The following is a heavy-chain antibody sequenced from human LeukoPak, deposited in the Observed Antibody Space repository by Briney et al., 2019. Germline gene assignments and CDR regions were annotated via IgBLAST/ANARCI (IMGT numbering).Heavy chain of an antibody. V-gene: IGHV3-11*04. D-gene: IGHD6-19*01. CDR1: GFTFSDYY. CDR3: AREYYYLIAVAGDYFDY. Sequence: GGSLRLSCAASGFTFSDYYVSWIRQAPGKGLEWVSYISSSGSTIYYADSVKGRFTISRHNAKNSLYLQMNSLRAEDTAVYYSAREYYYLIAVAGDYFDYWGQGTLVTVSS. CDR2: ISSSGSTI. J-gene: IGHJ4*02.